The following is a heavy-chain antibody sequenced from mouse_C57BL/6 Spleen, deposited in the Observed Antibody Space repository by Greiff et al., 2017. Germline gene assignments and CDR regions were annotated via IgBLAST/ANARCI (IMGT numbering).Heavy chain of an antibody. CDR3: GREGDDGEWFAY. Sequence: QVQLQQPGAELVRPGSSVKLSCKASGYTFTSYWMHWVKQRPIQGLEWIGNIDPSDSETNYNQKFKDKATLPVDKSSSTAYMQLRSLTSADAAVYYCGREGDDGEWFAYWGQGTLVTVSA. D-gene: IGHD2-2*01. J-gene: IGHJ3*01. CDR2: IDPSDSET. CDR1: GYTFTSYW. V-gene: IGHV1-52*01.